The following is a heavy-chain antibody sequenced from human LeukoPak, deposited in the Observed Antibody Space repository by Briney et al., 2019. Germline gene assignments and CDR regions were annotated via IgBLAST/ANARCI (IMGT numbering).Heavy chain of an antibody. CDR1: GYSFTSYW. CDR3: ARKLYDSSGYNNWFDP. J-gene: IGHJ5*02. CDR2: IYPGDSDT. Sequence: PGESLKISCKGSGYSFTSYWIGWVRQMPGKGLEWMGIIYPGDSDTRYSPSFQGQVTISADKSISTAYLQWSSLKASDTAMYYCARKLYDSSGYNNWFDPWGQGTLVTVSS. D-gene: IGHD3-22*01. V-gene: IGHV5-51*01.